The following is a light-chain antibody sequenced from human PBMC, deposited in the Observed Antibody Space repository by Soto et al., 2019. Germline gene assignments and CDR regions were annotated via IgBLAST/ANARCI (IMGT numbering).Light chain of an antibody. J-gene: IGKJ2*01. V-gene: IGKV3-20*01. CDR2: GAS. CDR3: QQYDSSPPMYT. Sequence: EIVLMQSPVTLSLSPGDRATLSCRTSQSVTSRYLAWYQQRPGQAPRLLIYGASNRATGIPDRFSGSGSGTDFTLTISRLEPEDFAVYYCQQYDSSPPMYTFGQGTKLEIK. CDR1: QSVTSRY.